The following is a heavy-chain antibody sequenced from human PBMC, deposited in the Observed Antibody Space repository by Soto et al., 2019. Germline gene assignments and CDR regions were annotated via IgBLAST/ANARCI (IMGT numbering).Heavy chain of an antibody. D-gene: IGHD2-15*01. CDR3: AKERSANGYLHF. J-gene: IGHJ4*02. CDR2: ISSGGGTI. CDR1: GFTFGSYG. V-gene: IGHV3-23*01. Sequence: GGSLRLSCAASGFTFGSYGMTWVRQAPGKGLEWVSCISSGGGTIRYAESVRGRFTISRDNSRNTLHLQMTRLTGEDTAVYYCAKERSANGYLHFWGQGTLVTVSS.